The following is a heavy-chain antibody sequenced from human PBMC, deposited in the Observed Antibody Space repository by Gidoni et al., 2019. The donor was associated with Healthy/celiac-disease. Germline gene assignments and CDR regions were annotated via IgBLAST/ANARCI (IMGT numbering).Heavy chain of an antibody. V-gene: IGHV4-39*01. Sequence: QLQLQESGPGLVKPSETLSLTCTVSGGSISSSSYYWGWIRQPPGKGLEWMGSIYYSGSTYYNPSLKSRVTISVDTSKNQFSLKLSSVTAADTAVYYCARPQQGAFDIWGQGTMVTVSS. CDR1: GGSISSSSYY. CDR2: IYYSGST. J-gene: IGHJ3*02. CDR3: ARPQQGAFDI.